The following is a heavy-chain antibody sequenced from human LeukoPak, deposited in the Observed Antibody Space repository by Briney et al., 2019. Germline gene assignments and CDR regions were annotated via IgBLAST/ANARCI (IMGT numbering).Heavy chain of an antibody. CDR3: ASWSGYWFDY. D-gene: IGHD3-3*01. J-gene: IGHJ4*02. CDR2: IYYSGST. Sequence: SETLSLTCTVSGGSISNYYWNWIWQPPGKGLEWIEYIYYSGSTNYNPSLRSRITISADTSKNQFSLKLSSVTAADTAVYYCASWSGYWFDYWGQGTLVTVSS. V-gene: IGHV4-59*08. CDR1: GGSISNYY.